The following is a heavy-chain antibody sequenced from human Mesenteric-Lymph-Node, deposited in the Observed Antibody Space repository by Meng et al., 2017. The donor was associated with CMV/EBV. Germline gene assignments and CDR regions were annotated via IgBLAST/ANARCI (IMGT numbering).Heavy chain of an antibody. CDR3: ASDITGNSYAYDS. Sequence: SVKVSCKASGGTLSSYVISWVRQAPGQGLEWMGRIIPIIGRPHHAQRFQDRVSITADKVTSTVYMELRTLTSEDTAVYFCASDITGNSYAYDSWGQGTLVTVSS. V-gene: IGHV1-69*04. D-gene: IGHD3-16*01. CDR2: IIPIIGRP. J-gene: IGHJ5*01. CDR1: GGTLSSYV.